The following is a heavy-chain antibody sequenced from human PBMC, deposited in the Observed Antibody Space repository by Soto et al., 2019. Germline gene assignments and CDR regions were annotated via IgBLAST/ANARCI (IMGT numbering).Heavy chain of an antibody. CDR1: GYTFTGYY. CDR3: AADSSGWYWGESDY. Sequence: ASVKVSCKASGYTFTGYYMHWARQAPGQGLEWMGWINPNSGGTNYAQKFQERVTITRDMSTSTAYMELSSLRSEDTAVYYCAADSSGWYWGESDYWGQGTLVTVSS. CDR2: INPNSGGT. D-gene: IGHD6-19*01. J-gene: IGHJ4*02. V-gene: IGHV1-2*02.